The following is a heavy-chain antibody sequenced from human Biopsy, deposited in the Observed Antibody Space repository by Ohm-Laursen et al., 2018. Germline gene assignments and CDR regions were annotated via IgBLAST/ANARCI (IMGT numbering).Heavy chain of an antibody. V-gene: IGHV1-69*04. J-gene: IGHJ4*02. CDR2: IIPLIGLT. CDR3: ARDCNGDNCGVDF. D-gene: IGHD2-15*01. Sequence: SSVKVSCKVPGGTFSNYGVNWVRQAPGQGLECMGRIIPLIGLTNYAQKFQGRVTITADKFTNTVYMELSSLRSDDTAVYFCARDCNGDNCGVDFWGQGTLVTVSS. CDR1: GGTFSNYG.